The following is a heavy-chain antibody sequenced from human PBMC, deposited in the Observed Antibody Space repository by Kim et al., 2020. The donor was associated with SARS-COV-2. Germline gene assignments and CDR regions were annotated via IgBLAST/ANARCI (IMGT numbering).Heavy chain of an antibody. CDR1: GFTFSSYE. CDR3: AREGPLGTRGGDAFDI. Sequence: GGSLRLSCAPSGFTFSSYEMDWVRQAPGKGLEWVSYISSSGGTIYYADSVKGRFTISRDNAKNSLYLQMKSLRAEDTAVYYCAREGPLGTRGGDAFDIWGQGTVVTVYS. J-gene: IGHJ3*02. D-gene: IGHD3-16*01. CDR2: ISSSGGTI. V-gene: IGHV3-48*03.